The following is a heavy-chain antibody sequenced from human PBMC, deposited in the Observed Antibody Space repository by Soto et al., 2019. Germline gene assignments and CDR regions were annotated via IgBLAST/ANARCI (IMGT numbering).Heavy chain of an antibody. CDR2: ISGSGGST. V-gene: IGHV3-23*01. CDR1: GFPFSSYA. D-gene: IGHD3-10*01. J-gene: IGHJ4*02. Sequence: GGSLRLSCAASGFPFSSYAMSWVRQSPGKGLEWVSSISGSGGSTYYADSVKGRFTISRDNSKNTLYLQMNSLRAEDTAVYYCANDSSPNYYGSGSYYTGRCDYWGQGTLVTVSS. CDR3: ANDSSPNYYGSGSYYTGRCDY.